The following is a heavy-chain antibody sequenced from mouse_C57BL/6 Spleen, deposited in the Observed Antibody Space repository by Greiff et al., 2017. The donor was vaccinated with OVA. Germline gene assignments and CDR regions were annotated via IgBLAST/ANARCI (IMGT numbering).Heavy chain of an antibody. CDR1: GFTFSSYT. D-gene: IGHD1-1*02. Sequence: EVKVEESGGGLVKPGGSLKLSCAASGFTFSSYTMSWVRQTPEKRLEWVATISGGGGNTYYPDSVKGRFTISRDNAKNTLYLQMSSLRSEDTALYYCARQGGYWYFDVWGTGTTVTVSS. CDR3: ARQGGYWYFDV. CDR2: ISGGGGNT. J-gene: IGHJ1*03. V-gene: IGHV5-9*01.